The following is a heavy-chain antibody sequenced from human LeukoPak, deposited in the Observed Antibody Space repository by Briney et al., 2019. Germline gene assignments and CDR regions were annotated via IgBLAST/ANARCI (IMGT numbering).Heavy chain of an antibody. CDR2: ISYDGHNT. Sequence: GGSLRLSCAASELTLSNYWIQRVRHAPGKGLVWVSRISYDGHNTNYADSVKGRFTISRDTAKNTLYLQMNSLRVDDTAVYYCGILTLSPGWGQGTLVTVSS. J-gene: IGHJ4*02. CDR1: ELTLSNYW. CDR3: GILTLSPG. D-gene: IGHD1-14*01. V-gene: IGHV3-74*01.